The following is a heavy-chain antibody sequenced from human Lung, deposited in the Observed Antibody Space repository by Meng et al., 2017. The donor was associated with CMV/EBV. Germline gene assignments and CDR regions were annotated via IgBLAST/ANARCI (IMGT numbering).Heavy chain of an antibody. D-gene: IGHD1/OR15-1a*01. CDR2: ISSSGSTI. J-gene: IGHJ6*02. CDR3: ARTGTSANYYYYYGMDV. V-gene: IGHV3-11*01. CDR1: GFTFSDYY. Sequence: GGSLRLSCAASGFTFSDYYMSWIRQAPGKGLEWVSYISSSGSTIYYADSVKGRFTISRDNAKNSLYLQMNSLRAEDTAVYYCARTGTSANYYYYYGMDVWGQGTTVTGAS.